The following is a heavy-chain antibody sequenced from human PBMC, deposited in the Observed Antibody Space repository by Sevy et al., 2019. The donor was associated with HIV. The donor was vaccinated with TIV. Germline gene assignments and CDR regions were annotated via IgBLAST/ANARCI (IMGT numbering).Heavy chain of an antibody. CDR1: GFTFSSYA. CDR2: IYHDRGNK. CDR3: AIVGAS. V-gene: IGHV3-33*01. J-gene: IGHJ4*02. Sequence: GGSLRLSCAASGFTFSSYAMYWVRQAPGKGLEWVAVIYHDRGNKYYADSVKGRFTISRDNSKNMLYLQMNSLRAEDTAVYYCAIVGASWGQGTLVTVSS. D-gene: IGHD1-26*01.